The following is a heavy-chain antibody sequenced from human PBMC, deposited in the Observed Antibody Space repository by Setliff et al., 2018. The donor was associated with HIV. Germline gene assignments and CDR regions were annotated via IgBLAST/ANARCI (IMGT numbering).Heavy chain of an antibody. CDR1: GGSVSSGGYY. D-gene: IGHD3-16*01. V-gene: IGHV4-39*02. Sequence: PSETLSLTCTVSGGSVSSGGYYWGWIRQPPGKGLEWIGIVLSGGNTYYNPSLKSRVTISLDTSENHFSLHLSHVTPADTAVYHCARAVGGAYRYLYYFDSWGLGSLVTVSS. CDR3: ARAVGGAYRYLYYFDS. J-gene: IGHJ4*02. CDR2: VLSGGNT.